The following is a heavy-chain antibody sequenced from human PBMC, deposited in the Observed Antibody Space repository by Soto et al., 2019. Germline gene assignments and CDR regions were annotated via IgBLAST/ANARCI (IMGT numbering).Heavy chain of an antibody. V-gene: IGHV4-59*08. Sequence: SETLSLTCTVSGGSVSSYYWSWIRQSPGKGLEWIGYVYYSGSTNYKPSLKSRVTISVDTSKNQFSLKLSSVTAADTAVYYCARAGDIVVVPAATQFDYWGQGTLVTVSS. CDR1: GGSVSSYY. CDR2: VYYSGST. D-gene: IGHD2-2*01. J-gene: IGHJ4*02. CDR3: ARAGDIVVVPAATQFDY.